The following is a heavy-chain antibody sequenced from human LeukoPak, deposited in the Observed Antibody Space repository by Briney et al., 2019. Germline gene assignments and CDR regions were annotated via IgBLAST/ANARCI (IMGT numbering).Heavy chain of an antibody. CDR1: GFTFSSYA. D-gene: IGHD1-26*01. CDR3: AKVGATRYYYYYYMDV. V-gene: IGHV3-23*01. Sequence: PGGSLRLSCAASGFTFSSYAMSWVRQAPGKGLELVSAISGSGGSRYYADSVQGRFTISRDNSKNTLYLQMNSLRAEDTAVYYCAKVGATRYYYYYYMDVWGKGTTVTVSS. J-gene: IGHJ6*03. CDR2: ISGSGGSR.